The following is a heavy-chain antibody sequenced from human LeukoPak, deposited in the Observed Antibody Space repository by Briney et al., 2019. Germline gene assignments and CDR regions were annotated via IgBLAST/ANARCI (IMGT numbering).Heavy chain of an antibody. V-gene: IGHV3-23*01. CDR3: AKLRIWSGCYTGLDY. CDR1: GFTFNNYA. D-gene: IGHD3-3*01. J-gene: IGHJ4*02. CDR2: ISGSGGST. Sequence: PGGSLRLSCAASGFTFNNYALSWVRQAPGKGLEWVSAISGSGGSTYYADSVKGRFTISRDNSKNTLYLQMNSLRAEDTAVYYCAKLRIWSGCYTGLDYWGQGTLVTVSS.